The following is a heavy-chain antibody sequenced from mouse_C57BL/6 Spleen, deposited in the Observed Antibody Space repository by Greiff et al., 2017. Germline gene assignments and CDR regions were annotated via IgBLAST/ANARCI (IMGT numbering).Heavy chain of an antibody. CDR3: ARQELRLPYYFDY. CDR1: GYSFTSYW. J-gene: IGHJ2*01. Sequence: VQLQQPGPELVKPGASVKMSCKASGYSFTSYWMHWVKQRPGRGLEWIGRIDPNSGGTKYNEKFKSKATLTVDKPSSTAYMQLSSLTSEDSAVYYCARQELRLPYYFDYWGQGTTLTVSS. D-gene: IGHD3-2*02. CDR2: IDPNSGGT. V-gene: IGHV1-72*01.